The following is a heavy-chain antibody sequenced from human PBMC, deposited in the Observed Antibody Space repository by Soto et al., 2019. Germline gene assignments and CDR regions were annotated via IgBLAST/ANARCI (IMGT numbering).Heavy chain of an antibody. J-gene: IGHJ5*02. D-gene: IGHD6-6*01. CDR1: VDSISSGSYY. V-gene: IGHV4-31*01. CDR2: IYYSGRT. CDR3: ATGSFSSSSSWFDP. Sequence: SETLSLTCTVSVDSISSGSYYWGWNRQRQGKGREWIGYIYYSGRTYYNPSHHSLVSIAVDTTENQFSLKLNSVTAGAASLYCFATGSFSSSSSWFDPWGPGTLVTVSS.